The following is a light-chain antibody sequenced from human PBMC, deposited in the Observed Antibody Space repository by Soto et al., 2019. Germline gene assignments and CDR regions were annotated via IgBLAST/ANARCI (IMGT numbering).Light chain of an antibody. V-gene: IGKV1-5*03. CDR2: KAS. CDR3: QPYNSYST. CDR1: QTMSSW. J-gene: IGKJ5*01. Sequence: IQMTQSPSALSGSVGDRLTITCRASQTMSSWLACYQQKPGKAPKLLIHKASTLKSGVPSRFSGSGSGTEFTLTISSPQPDDFPTYYCQPYNSYSTFGQGTRLEIK.